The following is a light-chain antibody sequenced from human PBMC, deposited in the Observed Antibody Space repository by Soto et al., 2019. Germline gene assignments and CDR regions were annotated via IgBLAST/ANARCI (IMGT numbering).Light chain of an antibody. Sequence: QSVLSQPPSASGTPGQRVTSSCSGSSSNIGSNTVNWYQQFPGTAPKLLIYFNIQRPSGVPDRFSGSKSGTSASLAISGLQSEDEADYYCAAWDDSLNGYVFGTGTKVTVL. J-gene: IGLJ1*01. V-gene: IGLV1-44*01. CDR2: FNI. CDR3: AAWDDSLNGYV. CDR1: SSNIGSNT.